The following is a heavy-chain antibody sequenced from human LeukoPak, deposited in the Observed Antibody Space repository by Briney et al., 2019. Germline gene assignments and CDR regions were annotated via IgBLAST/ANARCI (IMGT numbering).Heavy chain of an antibody. Sequence: GGSLRLSCAASGFTFSSYAMSWVRQAPGKGLEWVSAISGSGGSTYYADSVKGRFTISRDNSKRTLYLEMNSLRAEDTAVYYCASSEGSGSYYPRYFDYWGQGTLVTVSS. CDR3: ASSEGSGSYYPRYFDY. CDR1: GFTFSSYA. D-gene: IGHD3-10*01. V-gene: IGHV3-23*01. J-gene: IGHJ4*02. CDR2: ISGSGGST.